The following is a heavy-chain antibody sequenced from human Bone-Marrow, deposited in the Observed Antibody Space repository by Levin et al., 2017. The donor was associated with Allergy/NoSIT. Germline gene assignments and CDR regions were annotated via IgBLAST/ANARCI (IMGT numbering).Heavy chain of an antibody. CDR3: ARADWNYSSGFDY. D-gene: IGHD1-7*01. J-gene: IGHJ4*02. Sequence: SQTLSLTCTVSGDSISSGDYQWSWIRQPPGEGLEWIGYIYYSGSTHYNPSLQSRITISIDTSTNQFSLKVTSVTAADTAVYYCARADWNYSSGFDYWGQGTLVTVSS. CDR1: GDSISSGDYQ. CDR2: IYYSGST. V-gene: IGHV4-30-4*01.